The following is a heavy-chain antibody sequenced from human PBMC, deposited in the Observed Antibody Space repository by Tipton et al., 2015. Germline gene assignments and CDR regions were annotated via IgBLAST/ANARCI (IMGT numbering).Heavy chain of an antibody. J-gene: IGHJ4*02. CDR2: ISPDGSEK. Sequence: SLRLSCEVSEVILTGDWMSWVRQSPGKGLEWVGQISPDGSEKWYSDSMEGRFTISRDNAKNSHYLQMDSLRAEDTGVYFCTTKDHWGQGTLVTVSS. CDR3: TTKDH. V-gene: IGHV3-7*01. CDR1: EVILTGDW.